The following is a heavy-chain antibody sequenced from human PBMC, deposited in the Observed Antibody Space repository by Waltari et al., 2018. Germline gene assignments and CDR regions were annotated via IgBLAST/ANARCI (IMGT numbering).Heavy chain of an antibody. Sequence: QVQLQQWGAGLLKPSETLSLTCVVSGGSFSGYYWSWIRQPPGKGLEWIGEINHSGRTTCNPSLKSRVTISIDTSKIQFSLKLRSVTVADTAVYYCARANTIFGVIRTWYYMDVWGKGTPVTVSS. CDR3: ARANTIFGVIRTWYYMDV. D-gene: IGHD3-3*01. CDR1: GGSFSGYY. CDR2: INHSGRT. V-gene: IGHV4-34*01. J-gene: IGHJ6*03.